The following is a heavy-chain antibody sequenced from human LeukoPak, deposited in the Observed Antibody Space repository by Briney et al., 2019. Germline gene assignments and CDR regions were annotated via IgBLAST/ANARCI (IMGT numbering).Heavy chain of an antibody. CDR1: GGSISTYY. CDR2: MYTNGNT. Sequence: SETLSLTCTVSGGSISTYYWSWIRQPAGMGLEWIGRMYTNGNTHYNPSLKSRVTMSVDTSKNQFSLKLSSVTAADTAVYYCARGGLYSGSYYNWFDPWGQGTLVTVSS. D-gene: IGHD1-26*01. V-gene: IGHV4-4*07. J-gene: IGHJ5*02. CDR3: ARGGLYSGSYYNWFDP.